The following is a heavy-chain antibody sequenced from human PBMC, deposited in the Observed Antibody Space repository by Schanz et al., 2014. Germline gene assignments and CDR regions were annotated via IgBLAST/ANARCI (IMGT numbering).Heavy chain of an antibody. V-gene: IGHV4-31*03. J-gene: IGHJ6*02. CDR3: ARLVGPSFYYGMDV. Sequence: QVQLQESGPGLVKPSQTLSLTCNVSGDSMSSGGYYWNWIRQHPGKGREWIGYIYDSGNTCYNPSLKSRVAMSIDTAENQFTLNLRSVTGADTAVYFCARLVGPSFYYGMDVWGQGTTVTVSS. CDR2: IYDSGNT. D-gene: IGHD2-15*01. CDR1: GDSMSSGGYY.